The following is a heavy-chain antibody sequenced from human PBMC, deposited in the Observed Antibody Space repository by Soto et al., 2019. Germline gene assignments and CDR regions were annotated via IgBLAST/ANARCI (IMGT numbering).Heavy chain of an antibody. CDR1: GYTFTNYC. V-gene: IGHV5-51*01. CDR2: IYPGDSDT. Sequence: GESLKISCKGSGYTFTNYCIVWVRQIPGKGLEWMGIIYPGDSDTRYSPSFQGQVTISADRSISTAYLQWSSLKASDTGMYYCARYPTLTDYFSPGMDVWGQGTTVTVSS. J-gene: IGHJ6*02. D-gene: IGHD4-17*01. CDR3: ARYPTLTDYFSPGMDV.